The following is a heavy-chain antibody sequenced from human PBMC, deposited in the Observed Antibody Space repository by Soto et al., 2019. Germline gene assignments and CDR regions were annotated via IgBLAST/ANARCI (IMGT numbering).Heavy chain of an antibody. D-gene: IGHD3-22*01. CDR1: GFTFSSYA. CDR2: ISGSGGST. CDR3: AKDRDYYDSNPTFDY. Sequence: PGGSLRPSCAASGFTFSSYAMSWVRQAPGKGLEWVSAISGSGGSTYYADSVKGRFTISRDNSKNTLYLQMNSLRAEDTAVYYCAKDRDYYDSNPTFDYWGQGTLVTVSS. J-gene: IGHJ4*02. V-gene: IGHV3-23*01.